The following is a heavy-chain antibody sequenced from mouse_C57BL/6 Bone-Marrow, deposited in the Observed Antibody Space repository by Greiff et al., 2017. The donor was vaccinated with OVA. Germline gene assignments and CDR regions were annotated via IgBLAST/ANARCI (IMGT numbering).Heavy chain of an antibody. CDR1: GYAFSSSW. CDR2: LYPGDGDT. CDR3: VLTETETY. D-gene: IGHD4-1*01. Sequence: QVQLQQSGPELVKPGASVKISCKASGYAFSSSWMNWVKQRPGKGLEWIGRLYPGDGDTNYNGKFKGKATLTADKSSSTAYMQLSSLTSEDSAVYFCVLTETETYWGQGTLVTVSA. J-gene: IGHJ3*01. V-gene: IGHV1-82*01.